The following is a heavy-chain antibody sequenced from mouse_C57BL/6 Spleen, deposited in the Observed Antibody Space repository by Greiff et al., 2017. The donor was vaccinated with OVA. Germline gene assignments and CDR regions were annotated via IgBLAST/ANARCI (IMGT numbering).Heavy chain of an antibody. CDR2: IRSKSNNYAT. J-gene: IGHJ1*03. CDR3: VRQDTTAGYFDV. CDR1: GFSFNTYA. Sequence: EVKVVESGGGLVQPKGSLKLSCAASGFSFNTYAMNWVRQAPGKGLEWVARIRSKSNNYATYYADSVKDRFTISRDDSESMLYLQMNNLKTEDTAMYYCVRQDTTAGYFDVWGTGTTVTVSS. D-gene: IGHD1-2*01. V-gene: IGHV10-1*01.